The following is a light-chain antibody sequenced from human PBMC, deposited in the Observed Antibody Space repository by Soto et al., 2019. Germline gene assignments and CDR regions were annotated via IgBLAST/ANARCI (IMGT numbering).Light chain of an antibody. J-gene: IGLJ1*01. V-gene: IGLV2-23*02. CDR1: SSDVGSYNL. CDR2: EVS. CDR3: CSYAGSSTFYNV. Sequence: QSALTQPASVSGSPGQSITISCTGTSSDVGSYNLVSWYQQHPGKAPKLMIYEVSKRPSGVSNRFSGSKSGNTASLTISGLQAEDEADYYCCSYAGSSTFYNVVGTGTKLTVL.